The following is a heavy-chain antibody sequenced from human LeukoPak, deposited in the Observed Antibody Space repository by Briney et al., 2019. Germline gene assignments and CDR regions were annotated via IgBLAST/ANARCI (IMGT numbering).Heavy chain of an antibody. J-gene: IGHJ5*01. CDR2: IYSGATT. V-gene: IGHV3-53*01. Sequence: GLDWGSVIYSGATTYHADSVKGRFTISRDNSKNTLYLQMNSLRAEDTAVYYCARARWLDWWGQGTLVTVSS. CDR3: ARARWLDW.